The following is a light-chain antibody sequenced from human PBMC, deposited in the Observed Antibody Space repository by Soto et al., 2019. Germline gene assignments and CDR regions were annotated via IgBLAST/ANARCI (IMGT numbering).Light chain of an antibody. Sequence: QSVLTQPPSVSAAPGQRVTISCTASSSNIGAGYDVHWYQQLPGTAPKLLIYGNTNRPSGVPDRFSGSKSGTSASLAITGRQAEDEDDYYSQSDDSSLSAWVFGGGTKLTVL. CDR1: SSNIGAGYD. CDR3: QSDDSSLSAWV. V-gene: IGLV1-40*01. CDR2: GNT. J-gene: IGLJ3*02.